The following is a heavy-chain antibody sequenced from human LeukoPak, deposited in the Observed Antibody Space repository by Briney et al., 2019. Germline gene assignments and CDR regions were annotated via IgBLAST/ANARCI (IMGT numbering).Heavy chain of an antibody. J-gene: IGHJ6*02. CDR2: ISGSVDST. CDR3: ARDRYYGMDV. CDR1: GFTFSSYA. V-gene: IGHV3-23*01. Sequence: PGGSLRLSCAASGFTFSSYAMSWVRQAPGKGLEWVSTISGSVDSTYYADSVKGRFTISRDNAKNSLYLQMNSLRAEDTAVYYCARDRYYGMDVWGQGTTVTVSS.